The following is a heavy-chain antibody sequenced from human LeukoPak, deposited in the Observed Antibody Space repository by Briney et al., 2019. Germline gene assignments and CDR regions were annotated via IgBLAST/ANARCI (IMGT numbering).Heavy chain of an antibody. J-gene: IGHJ5*02. V-gene: IGHV4-34*01. D-gene: IGHD3-3*01. Sequence: PGGSLRLSCAASGFTFSSYAMSWVRQAPGKGLEWIGEINHSGSTNYNPSLKGRVTISVDTSKNQFSLKLSSVTAADTAVYYCARGQKSTTGSGYLRADWFDPWGQGTLVTVSS. CDR3: ARGQKSTTGSGYLRADWFDP. CDR2: INHSGST. CDR1: GFTFSSYA.